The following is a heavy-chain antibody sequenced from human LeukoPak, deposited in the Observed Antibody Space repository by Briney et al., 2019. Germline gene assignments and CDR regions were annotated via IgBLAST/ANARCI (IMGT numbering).Heavy chain of an antibody. J-gene: IGHJ6*03. D-gene: IGHD1-26*01. CDR1: GYTFTGYY. CDR2: INPNSGGT. V-gene: IGHV1-2*02. Sequence: GASVKVSCKASGYTFTGYYMHWVRQAPGQGLEWMGWINPNSGGTNYAQKFQGRVTMTRDTSISTAYMELSRLRSDDTAVYYCARDRHTPSYSGSWFYYYYYYMDVWGKGTTVTVSS. CDR3: ARDRHTPSYSGSWFYYYYYYMDV.